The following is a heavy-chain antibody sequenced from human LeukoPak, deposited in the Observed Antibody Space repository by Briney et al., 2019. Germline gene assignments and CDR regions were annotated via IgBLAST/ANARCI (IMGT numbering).Heavy chain of an antibody. CDR2: IRYDGSNK. D-gene: IGHD4-17*01. V-gene: IGHV3-30*02. J-gene: IGHJ4*02. CDR1: GFTFNNYG. Sequence: GGSLRLSCAASGFTFNNYGMHWLRQAPGKGLEWVAFIRYDGSNKYYAESVKGRFAISRDDSKNTLYLQMKSLRAEDTAVYFSAKPMTTVTPFDYWGEGTLVTVSS. CDR3: AKPMTTVTPFDY.